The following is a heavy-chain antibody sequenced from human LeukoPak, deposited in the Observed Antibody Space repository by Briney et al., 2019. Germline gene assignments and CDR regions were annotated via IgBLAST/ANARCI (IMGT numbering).Heavy chain of an antibody. CDR2: IYYSGST. D-gene: IGHD5-18*01. CDR1: GGFISSYY. J-gene: IGHJ4*02. CDR3: ARDFGTSVLLGYSYGYSYFDY. Sequence: PSETLSLTCTVSGGFISSYYWSWIRQPPGKGLEWIGYIYYSGSTNYNPSLKSRVTISVDTSKNQFSLKLSSVTAADTAVYYCARDFGTSVLLGYSYGYSYFDYWGQGTLVTVSS. V-gene: IGHV4-59*12.